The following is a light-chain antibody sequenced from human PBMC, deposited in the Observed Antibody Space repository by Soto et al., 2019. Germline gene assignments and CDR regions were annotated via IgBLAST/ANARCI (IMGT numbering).Light chain of an antibody. CDR3: SSYTSSNTRDYV. J-gene: IGLJ1*01. Sequence: QLVLTQPASVSGSPGQSITISCTGTSSDVGGYNYVSWYQQHPGKAPKLMIYEVSNRPSGVSNRFSGSKSGNTASLTISGLQAEDEADYYCSSYTSSNTRDYVFGTGTKLTVL. CDR1: SSDVGGYNY. CDR2: EVS. V-gene: IGLV2-14*01.